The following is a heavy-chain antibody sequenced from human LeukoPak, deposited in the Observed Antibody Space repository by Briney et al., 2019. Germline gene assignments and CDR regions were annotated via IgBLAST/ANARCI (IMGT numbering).Heavy chain of an antibody. J-gene: IGHJ3*02. CDR1: GFTFSSYS. CDR3: AREYCSGGSCYGDAFDI. CDR2: IKSSSSYI. Sequence: GSLRLSCAASGFTFSSYSMNWVRQAPGKGLEWVSSIKSSSSYIYYADSVKGRFTISRDNAKNSLYLQMNSLRAEDTAVYLCAREYCSGGSCYGDAFDIWGQGTMVTVSS. V-gene: IGHV3-21*01. D-gene: IGHD2-15*01.